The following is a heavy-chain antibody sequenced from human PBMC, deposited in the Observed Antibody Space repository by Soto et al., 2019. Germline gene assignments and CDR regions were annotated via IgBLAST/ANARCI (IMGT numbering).Heavy chain of an antibody. CDR3: ARGYCSSTRCEQYLEH. D-gene: IGHD2-2*01. J-gene: IGHJ1*01. V-gene: IGHV4-59*08. Sequence: SETLSLTCTVSGDSISSYYWSWIRQPPGKGLEWIGHIYYSGSTNYNPSLKSRVTISVDTSKNQFSLKLSSVTAADTAVYYCARGYCSSTRCEQYLEHGGQGTLVTVSS. CDR1: GDSISSYY. CDR2: IYYSGST.